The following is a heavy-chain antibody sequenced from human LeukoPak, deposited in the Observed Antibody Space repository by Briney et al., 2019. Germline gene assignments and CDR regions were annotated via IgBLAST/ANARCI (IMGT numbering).Heavy chain of an antibody. J-gene: IGHJ5*02. CDR1: GGTFSSYA. CDR2: IIPIFGTA. V-gene: IGHV1-69*06. Sequence: SVKVSCKASGGTFSSYAISWVRQAPGQGLEWMGGIIPIFGTANYAQKFQGRVTITADKSTSTAYMELSSLRSEDTAVYYCARWGYGDYDFDPWGQGTLVTVSS. D-gene: IGHD4-17*01. CDR3: ARWGYGDYDFDP.